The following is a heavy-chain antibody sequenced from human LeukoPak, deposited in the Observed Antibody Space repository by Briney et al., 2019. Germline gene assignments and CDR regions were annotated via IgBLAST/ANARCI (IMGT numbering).Heavy chain of an antibody. CDR3: ARDTSAWGGYFDY. CDR1: GGSISTYY. CDR2: VYYSGST. J-gene: IGHJ4*02. D-gene: IGHD6-19*01. Sequence: SETLSLTCTVSGGSISTYYWSWIRQPPGKGLEWIGYVYYSGSTDYNPSLKSRLTISVDKSMNQFSLKLSSVTAADTAVYYCARDTSAWGGYFDYWGQGTLVTVSS. V-gene: IGHV4-59*01.